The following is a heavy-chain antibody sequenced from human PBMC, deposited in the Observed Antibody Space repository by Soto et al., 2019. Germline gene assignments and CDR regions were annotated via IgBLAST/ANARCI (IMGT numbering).Heavy chain of an antibody. V-gene: IGHV1-69*13. J-gene: IGHJ1*01. D-gene: IGHD2-2*01. CDR2: IIPIFGTA. CDR1: GGTFSSYA. CDR3: ARDANSQYCSSTSCPIQH. Sequence: SVKVSCKASGGTFSSYAISWVRQAPGQGLEWMGGIIPIFGTANYAQKFQGRVTITADESTSTAYMELSSLRSEDTAVYYCARDANSQYCSSTSCPIQHWGQGTLVTVSS.